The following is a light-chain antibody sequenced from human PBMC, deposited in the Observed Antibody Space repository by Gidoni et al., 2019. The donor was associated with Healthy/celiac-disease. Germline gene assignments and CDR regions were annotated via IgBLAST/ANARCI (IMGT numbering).Light chain of an antibody. CDR2: EGS. J-gene: IGLJ3*02. V-gene: IGLV2-23*01. CDR1: SSDVGSDNL. CDR3: CSYAGSSAWV. Sequence: QSALTQPASVSGSPGQSITISCPGTSSDVGSDNLVSWYQQHPGKAPKLMIYEGSKRPSGVSNRFSGSKSGNTACLTISGLQAEDEADYYCCSYAGSSAWVFGGGTKLTVL.